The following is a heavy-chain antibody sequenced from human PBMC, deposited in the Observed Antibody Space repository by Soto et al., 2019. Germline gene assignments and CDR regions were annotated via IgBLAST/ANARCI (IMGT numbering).Heavy chain of an antibody. V-gene: IGHV3-53*04. CDR3: ARDPYYDSSGYLASNGMDV. J-gene: IGHJ6*02. Sequence: GGSLRLSCAASGCTVSSNYMSWVRQAPGKGLEWVSVIYSDGSTYYADSVKGRFTISRHNSKNTLYLQMNSLRAEDTAVYYCARDPYYDSSGYLASNGMDVWGQGTTVTVSS. D-gene: IGHD3-22*01. CDR1: GCTVSSNY. CDR2: IYSDGST.